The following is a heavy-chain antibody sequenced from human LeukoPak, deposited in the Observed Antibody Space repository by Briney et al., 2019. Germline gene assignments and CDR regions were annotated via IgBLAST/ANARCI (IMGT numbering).Heavy chain of an antibody. D-gene: IGHD3-10*01. J-gene: IGHJ4*02. CDR2: TSSDLNVK. V-gene: IGHV3-30-3*01. CDR1: GFTFSGFS. CDR3: AREGYYGSGSPPSLYFDY. Sequence: PGGSLRLSCAASGFTFSGFSMHWVRQAPGKGLEWVAVTSSDLNVKLYADSVKGRFTISRDNSRSTLYLQMNSLRPEDTAIYYCAREGYYGSGSPPSLYFDYWGQGTLVTVSS.